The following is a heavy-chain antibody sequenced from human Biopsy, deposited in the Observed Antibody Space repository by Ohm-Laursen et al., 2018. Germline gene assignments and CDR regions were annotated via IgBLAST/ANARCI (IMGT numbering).Heavy chain of an antibody. V-gene: IGHV4-31*03. CDR3: VREPKTGTAEAWYFDL. CDR1: GASVKTSGYF. CDR2: ISYNERT. Sequence: SDTLSLTCRVSGASVKTSGYFWAWIRQRPGKGLEWIGYISYNERTHYNPSLTSRLAISFGTSNNRISLQLRSVSVADTAVYYCVREPKTGTAEAWYFDLWGRGSPVTVPS. D-gene: IGHD3-9*01. J-gene: IGHJ2*01.